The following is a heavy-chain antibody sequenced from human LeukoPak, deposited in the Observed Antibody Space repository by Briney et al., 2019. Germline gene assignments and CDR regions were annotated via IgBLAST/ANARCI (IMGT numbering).Heavy chain of an antibody. CDR1: GYTFTSYD. V-gene: IGHV1-8*01. J-gene: IGHJ4*02. CDR3: ARAGSGWYYFDY. Sequence: ASVKVSCKASGYTFTSYDIHWVRQATGQGLEWMGWMNPNSGNTGYAQKFQGRVTMTRNTSISTAYMELSSLRSEDTAVYYCARAGSGWYYFDYWGQGTLVTVSS. D-gene: IGHD6-19*01. CDR2: MNPNSGNT.